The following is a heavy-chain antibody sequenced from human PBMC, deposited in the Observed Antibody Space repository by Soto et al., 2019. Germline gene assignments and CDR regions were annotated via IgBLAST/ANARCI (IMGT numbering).Heavy chain of an antibody. J-gene: IGHJ6*02. CDR1: GGSISSYY. CDR3: ASLRFLEWSDYYYGMDV. D-gene: IGHD3-3*01. V-gene: IGHV4-59*01. CDR2: IYYSGST. Sequence: SETLSLTCTVSGGSISSYYWSWIRQPPGKGLEWMGYIYYSGSTNYNPSLKSRVTISVDTSKNQFSLKLSSVTAADTAVYYCASLRFLEWSDYYYGMDVWGQGTTVTVSS.